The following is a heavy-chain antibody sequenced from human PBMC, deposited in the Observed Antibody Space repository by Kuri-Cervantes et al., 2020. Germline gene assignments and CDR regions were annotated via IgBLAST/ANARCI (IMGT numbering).Heavy chain of an antibody. CDR3: ARDGMTWAQITSYYYYMDV. J-gene: IGHJ6*03. Sequence: GESLKISCAASGFTFSSNAVSWVRQAPGKGLEWVSAISPSGDRTWYADSVKGRFTISRDNSKNTLYLQMNSLRAEDTAVYYCARDGMTWAQITSYYYYMDVWGKGTTVTVSS. V-gene: IGHV3-23*01. D-gene: IGHD3-16*01. CDR2: ISPSGDRT. CDR1: GFTFSSNA.